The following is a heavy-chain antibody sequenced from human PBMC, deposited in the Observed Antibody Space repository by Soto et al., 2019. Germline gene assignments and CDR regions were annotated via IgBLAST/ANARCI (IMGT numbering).Heavy chain of an antibody. D-gene: IGHD3-10*01. CDR2: IYYSGST. J-gene: IGHJ3*02. CDR3: ASEGSAPTGRGSRAFDI. CDR1: GGSISSGGYY. Sequence: QVQLQESGAGLVKPSQTLSLTCNVSGGSISSGGYYWSWIRKHQGKGLEGIGYIYYSGSTYYNQPLKRRVTISVATSKNQCSLKLGSVTGAGTAEYCCASEGSAPTGRGSRAFDIWGHGTMVTVSS. V-gene: IGHV4-31*03.